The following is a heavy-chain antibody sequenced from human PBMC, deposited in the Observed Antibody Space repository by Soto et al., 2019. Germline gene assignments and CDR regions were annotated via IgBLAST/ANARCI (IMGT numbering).Heavy chain of an antibody. Sequence: GESLKISCAASGFTFSSYGMHWVRQAPGKGLEWVAVISYDGSNKYYADSVKGRFTISRDNSKNTLYLQMNSLRAEDTAVYYCANTHDGDCYSCYYYGMDVWGQGTTVTVSS. D-gene: IGHD2-21*02. CDR3: ANTHDGDCYSCYYYGMDV. V-gene: IGHV3-30*18. CDR2: ISYDGSNK. CDR1: GFTFSSYG. J-gene: IGHJ6*02.